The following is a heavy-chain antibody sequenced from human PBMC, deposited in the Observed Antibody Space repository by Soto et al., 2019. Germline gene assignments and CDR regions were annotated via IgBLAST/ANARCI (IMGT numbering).Heavy chain of an antibody. Sequence: EVQLVESGGGLVQPGGSLRLSCAASGFTFRRYWMHWVRQASGKGLVWVSRINGDGSSTSYADSVKGRFTISRDNAKNTLYLQMNSLRAEDTAGYYCVSLVERSDIAFDIWGQGTMVTVSS. D-gene: IGHD6-6*01. CDR3: VSLVERSDIAFDI. CDR1: GFTFRRYW. CDR2: INGDGSST. V-gene: IGHV3-74*01. J-gene: IGHJ3*02.